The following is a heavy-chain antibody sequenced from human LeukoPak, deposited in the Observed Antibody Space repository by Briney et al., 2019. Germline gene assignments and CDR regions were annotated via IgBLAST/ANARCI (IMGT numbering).Heavy chain of an antibody. V-gene: IGHV3-30*04. CDR3: ARDPHNYRVVVAATPDY. J-gene: IGHJ4*02. D-gene: IGHD2-15*01. CDR1: GFTFSSYA. CDR2: ISYDGSNK. Sequence: PGGSLRLPCAASGFTFSSYAMHWVRQAPGKGLEWVAVISYDGSNKYYADSVKGRFTISRDNSKNTLYLQMNSLRAEDTAVYYCARDPHNYRVVVAATPDYWGQGTLVTVSS.